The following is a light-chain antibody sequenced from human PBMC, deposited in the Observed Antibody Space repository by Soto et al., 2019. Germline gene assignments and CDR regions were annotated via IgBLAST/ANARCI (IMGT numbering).Light chain of an antibody. CDR2: SAS. V-gene: IGKV1-12*01. J-gene: IGKJ4*01. CDR1: QGGGTW. CDR3: QQGASFPLT. Sequence: DIQMTQSPSSVSSSVGDRVTITCRGSQGGGTWLAGYQQKPGEAPRFLIYSASALHSGVPSRFSGSGSGTDFTLTITSLQPEDFATYYCQQGASFPLTFGGGTKVEIK.